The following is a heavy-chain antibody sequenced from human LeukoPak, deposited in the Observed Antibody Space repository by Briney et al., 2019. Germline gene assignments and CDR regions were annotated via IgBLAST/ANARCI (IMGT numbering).Heavy chain of an antibody. Sequence: PSETLSLTCTVSGGSISSSSYYWGWIRQPPGKGLEWIGSIYYSGSTYYNPSLKSRVTISVDTSKNQFSLKLSSVTAADTAVYYCAREGSRFLLYNWFDPWGQGTLVIVSS. CDR1: GGSISSSSYY. CDR2: IYYSGST. V-gene: IGHV4-39*02. D-gene: IGHD3-16*01. CDR3: AREGSRFLLYNWFDP. J-gene: IGHJ5*02.